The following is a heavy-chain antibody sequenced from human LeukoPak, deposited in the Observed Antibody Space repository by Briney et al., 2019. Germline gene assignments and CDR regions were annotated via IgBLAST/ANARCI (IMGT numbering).Heavy chain of an antibody. CDR3: AMWGSFDY. CDR2: ISSSSSTI. CDR1: GFTFSSYN. J-gene: IGHJ4*02. V-gene: IGHV3-48*04. D-gene: IGHD7-27*01. Sequence: GGSLRLSCAASGFTFSSYNMSWVRQAPGKGLEWVSYISSSSSTIYYADSVKGRFTISRDNAKNSLYLQMNSLRADDTAIYYCAMWGSFDYWGQGILVTVS.